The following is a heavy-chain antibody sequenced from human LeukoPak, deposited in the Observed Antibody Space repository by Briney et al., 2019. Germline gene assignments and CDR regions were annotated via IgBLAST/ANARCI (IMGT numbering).Heavy chain of an antibody. CDR3: ATDPGHSGMDY. D-gene: IGHD3-10*01. CDR1: GYTFTSYG. V-gene: IGHV1-2*02. CDR2: INLQSGGT. J-gene: IGHJ4*02. Sequence: ASVKVSCKASGYTFTSYGISWVRQAPGQGLDWMGWINLQSGGTKYAQKFQDRVTMTSDTSISTAYMDLSRLRSDDTAVYYCATDPGHSGMDYWGQGSLVTVSS.